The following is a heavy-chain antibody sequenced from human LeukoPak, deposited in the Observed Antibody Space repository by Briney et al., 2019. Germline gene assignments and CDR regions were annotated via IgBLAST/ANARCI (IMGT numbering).Heavy chain of an antibody. V-gene: IGHV6-1*01. D-gene: IGHD5-24*01. Sequence: PSQTLSLTCAISGDSVSSNSAAWNWIRQSPSRGLEWLGRTYYRSKWYNDYAVSVKSRITINPDTSKNQFSLQLNSVTPEDTAVYYCARGGQGDGYSADEAFDFWGQGTMVTVSS. CDR2: TYYRSKWYN. CDR1: GDSVSSNSAA. CDR3: ARGGQGDGYSADEAFDF. J-gene: IGHJ3*01.